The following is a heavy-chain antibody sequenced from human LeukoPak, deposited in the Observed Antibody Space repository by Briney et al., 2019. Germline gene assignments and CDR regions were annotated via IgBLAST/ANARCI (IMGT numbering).Heavy chain of an antibody. D-gene: IGHD6-13*01. Sequence: ASVKVSCKASRYTLTSYYMHWVRQAPGQGLEWMGIINPTVGDTIYAQKFQGRVTMTRDMSTSTVYMELSSLRSDDTAVYYCARYGFSSSWQGGWHAFDIWGQGTMVTVSS. V-gene: IGHV1-46*01. CDR3: ARYGFSSSWQGGWHAFDI. J-gene: IGHJ3*02. CDR2: INPTVGDT. CDR1: RYTLTSYY.